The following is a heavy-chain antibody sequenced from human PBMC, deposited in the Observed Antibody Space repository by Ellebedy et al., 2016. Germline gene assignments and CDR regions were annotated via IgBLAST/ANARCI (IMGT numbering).Heavy chain of an antibody. CDR3: TRDNLDYGDYGAY. J-gene: IGHJ4*02. CDR2: IRSKTYGGTT. CDR1: GFTFSDAW. Sequence: GGSLRLSCAAFGFTFSDAWMSWVRQVPGKGLEWVGFIRSKTYGGTTEYAASVKGRFTISRDDSKNIAYLQMNSLKTEDSAVYYCTRDNLDYGDYGAYWGQGTLVTVSS. V-gene: IGHV3-49*04. D-gene: IGHD4-17*01.